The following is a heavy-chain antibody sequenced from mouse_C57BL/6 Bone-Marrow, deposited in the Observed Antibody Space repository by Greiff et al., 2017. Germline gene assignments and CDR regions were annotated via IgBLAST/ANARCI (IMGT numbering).Heavy chain of an antibody. CDR2: IDPSDSYT. CDR1: GYTFTSYW. V-gene: IGHV1-59*01. CDR3: ARGTTVVATRGYFDY. D-gene: IGHD1-1*01. Sequence: QVQLQQPGAELVRPGTSVKLSCKASGYTFTSYWMHWVKQRPGQGLEWIGVIDPSDSYTNYNQKFKGKATLTVDTSSSTAYRQLSSLTSEDSAVYCCARGTTVVATRGYFDYWGQGTTLTVSS. J-gene: IGHJ2*01.